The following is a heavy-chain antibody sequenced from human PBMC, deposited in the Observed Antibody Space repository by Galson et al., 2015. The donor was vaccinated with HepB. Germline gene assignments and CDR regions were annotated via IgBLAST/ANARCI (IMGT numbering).Heavy chain of an antibody. J-gene: IGHJ3*02. CDR1: GFTFSSYA. V-gene: IGHV3-64D*06. D-gene: IGHD3-3*01. CDR2: ISSNGGST. Sequence: SLRLSCAASGFTFSSYAMHWVRQAPGKGLEYVSAISSNGGSTYYADSVKGRFTISRDNSKNTLYLQMSSLRAEDTAVYYCVRAARDYYDFWSGYPDDAFDIWGQGTMVTVSS. CDR3: VRAARDYYDFWSGYPDDAFDI.